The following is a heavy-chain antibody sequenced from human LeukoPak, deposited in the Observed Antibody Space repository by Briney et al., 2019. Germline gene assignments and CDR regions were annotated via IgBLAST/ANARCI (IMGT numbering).Heavy chain of an antibody. CDR1: GFTFSSYA. CDR2: ISGSGGST. J-gene: IGHJ1*01. V-gene: IGHV3-23*01. Sequence: GRSLRLSCAASGFTFSSYAMSWVRQAPGKGLEWVSAISGSGGSTYYADSVKGRFTISRDNSKNTLYLQMNSLRAEDTAVYFCAKPPWELKSPEYFQHWGQGTLVTVSS. D-gene: IGHD1-26*01. CDR3: AKPPWELKSPEYFQH.